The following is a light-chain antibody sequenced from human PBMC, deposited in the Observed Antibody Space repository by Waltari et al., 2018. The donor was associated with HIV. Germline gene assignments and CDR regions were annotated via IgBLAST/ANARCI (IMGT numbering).Light chain of an antibody. CDR3: QQTYIFPLT. Sequence: DIQMTQSPRAVSAFIGDRVIITCWASQGIGSWLARYRQRAGQAPDLLIHDASTLTSGVPSRFSGGGSGTRFSLTINSFQPEDLATYYCQQTYIFPLTFGPGT. V-gene: IGKV1-12*01. CDR1: QGIGSW. CDR2: DAS. J-gene: IGKJ2*01.